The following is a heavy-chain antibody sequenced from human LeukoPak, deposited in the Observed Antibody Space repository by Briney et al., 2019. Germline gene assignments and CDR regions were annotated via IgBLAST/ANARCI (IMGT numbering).Heavy chain of an antibody. V-gene: IGHV3-30*04. CDR3: ARPPHSCSSTSCYSQY. CDR1: GFTFSSYA. CDR2: ISYDGSNK. J-gene: IGHJ4*02. Sequence: PGGSLRLSCAASGFTFSSYAMHWVRQPPGKGLEWVAIISYDGSNKYYVDSVKGRFTISRDNSMDTLYLQMNGLRPEDTAVYYCARPPHSCSSTSCYSQYWGQGTLVSVSS. D-gene: IGHD2-2*01.